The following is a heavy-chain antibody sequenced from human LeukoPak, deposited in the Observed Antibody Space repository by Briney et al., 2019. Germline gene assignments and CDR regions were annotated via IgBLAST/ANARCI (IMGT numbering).Heavy chain of an antibody. CDR1: GFTFSSYG. CDR2: IRYDGSNK. D-gene: IGHD2-21*02. Sequence: GGSLRLSCAASGFTFSSYGMHWVRRAPGKGLEWVAFIRYDGSNKYYADSVKGRFTIPRDNAKNSLYLQMNSLRAEDTAVYYCARGYCGGDCYSRRRAFDIWGQGTMVTVSS. J-gene: IGHJ3*02. CDR3: ARGYCGGDCYSRRRAFDI. V-gene: IGHV3-30*02.